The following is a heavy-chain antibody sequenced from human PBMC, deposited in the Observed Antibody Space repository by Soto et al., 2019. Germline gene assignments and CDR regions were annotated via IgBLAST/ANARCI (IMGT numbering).Heavy chain of an antibody. CDR1: GGSFSGYY. V-gene: IGHV4-34*01. D-gene: IGHD3-22*01. J-gene: IGHJ4*02. CDR2: INHSGNT. CDR3: ARGITMTVTPQADAPGKVHFDS. Sequence: PSETLSLTCAAYGGSFSGYYWSWIRQSPGKGLERIGEINHSGNTNQNPSLKSRVTISVDTSKNQFSLKLRSLTSADTSVFYCARGITMTVTPQADAPGKVHFDSWGQGTLVTFSS.